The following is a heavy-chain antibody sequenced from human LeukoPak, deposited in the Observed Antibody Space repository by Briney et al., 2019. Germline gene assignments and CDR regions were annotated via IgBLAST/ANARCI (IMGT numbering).Heavy chain of an antibody. CDR3: ARGAILEWLPLSDSSRYYFDY. CDR1: GGTFSNYA. V-gene: IGHV1-69*05. J-gene: IGHJ4*02. D-gene: IGHD3-3*02. Sequence: GASVKVSCKASGGTFSNYAISWVRQAPGQGLEWMGGIIPIFGTANYAQKFQGRVTITTDESTSTDYMELSTLRSEDTAVYYCARGAILEWLPLSDSSRYYFDYWGQGTLVTVSS. CDR2: IIPIFGTA.